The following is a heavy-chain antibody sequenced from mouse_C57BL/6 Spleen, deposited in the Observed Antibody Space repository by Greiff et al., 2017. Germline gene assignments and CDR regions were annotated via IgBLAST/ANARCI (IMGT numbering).Heavy chain of an antibody. J-gene: IGHJ2*01. CDR3: ARGNWDYCDY. CDR1: GFTFSDYG. Sequence: DVMLVESGGGLVKPGGSLKLSCAASGFTFSDYGMHWVRQAPEKGLEWVAYISSGSSTIYYAATVKGRFTISRDNAKNTLFLQMTSLRSEDTAMYYCARGNWDYCDYWGQGTTLTVSS. D-gene: IGHD4-1*01. V-gene: IGHV5-17*01. CDR2: ISSGSSTI.